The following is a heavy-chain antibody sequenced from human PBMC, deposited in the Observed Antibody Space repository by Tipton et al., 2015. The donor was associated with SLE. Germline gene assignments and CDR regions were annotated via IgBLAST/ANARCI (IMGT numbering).Heavy chain of an antibody. CDR2: IHSSGST. Sequence: PGLVKPSETLSLICSVSSDPNSNRYWSWIRQPPGKGLEWIGHIHSSGSTIYNSSLRFRVTMSVDRSKSHFSLKLTSVTSADTAVYYCARHLVTTYYGMDVWGQGTTVTVSS. CDR1: SDPNSNRY. CDR3: ARHLVTTYYGMDV. D-gene: IGHD4-17*01. J-gene: IGHJ6*02. V-gene: IGHV4-59*01.